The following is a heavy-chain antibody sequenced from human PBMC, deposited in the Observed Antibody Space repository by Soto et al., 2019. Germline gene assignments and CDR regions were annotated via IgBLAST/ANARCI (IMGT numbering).Heavy chain of an antibody. J-gene: IGHJ5*02. D-gene: IGHD3-10*02. CDR1: GGSINSSDHF. CDR2: VYYTETT. CDR3: ARQRVLSTNMFITSFDP. Sequence: PSETLSLTCSLSGGSINSSDHFWGWIRQTPGKGLEWIGSVYYTETTYYNPSLKSPVTISVETSRNTFSLKVNSVTAADTGIYYCARQRVLSTNMFITSFDPWGQGTLVTVYS. V-gene: IGHV4-39*01.